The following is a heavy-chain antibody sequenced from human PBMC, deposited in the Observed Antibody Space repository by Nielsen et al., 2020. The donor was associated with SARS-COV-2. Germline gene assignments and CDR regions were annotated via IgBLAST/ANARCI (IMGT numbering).Heavy chain of an antibody. D-gene: IGHD3-16*02. CDR2: IYTSGST. Sequence: SETLSLTCTVSGGSISSYYWSWIRQPAGKGLEWIGRIYTSGSTNYNPSLKSRVTMSVDTSKNQFSLKLSSVTAADTAVYYCARDRITFRGVIVFDYWGQGTLVTVSS. J-gene: IGHJ4*02. V-gene: IGHV4-4*07. CDR1: GGSISSYY. CDR3: ARDRITFRGVIVFDY.